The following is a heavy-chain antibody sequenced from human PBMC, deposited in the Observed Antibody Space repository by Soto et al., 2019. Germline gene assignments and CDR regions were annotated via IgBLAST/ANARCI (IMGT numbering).Heavy chain of an antibody. D-gene: IGHD3-16*02. Sequence: QVQLVESGGGVVQPGRSLRLSCAASGFTFSSYGMHWVRQAPGNGLEWVAIVSYDGSNKYYADTVNGRFTISRDNSRNALYLQMNCLGAEDTAVYYCAKALGELSPESYDYWGQGTLVTVSS. CDR2: VSYDGSNK. CDR1: GFTFSSYG. V-gene: IGHV3-30*18. CDR3: AKALGELSPESYDY. J-gene: IGHJ4*02.